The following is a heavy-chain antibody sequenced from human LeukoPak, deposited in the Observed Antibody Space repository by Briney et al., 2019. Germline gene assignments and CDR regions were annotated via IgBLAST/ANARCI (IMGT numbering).Heavy chain of an antibody. J-gene: IGHJ4*02. D-gene: IGHD1-26*01. CDR3: ARWRQGVGFDY. CDR2: IYHSEST. Sequence: SETLSLTCAVSGYSISSGYYWGWIRQPPGEGLEWIGSIYHSESTYYNPSLKSRVTISVDTSKNQFSLKLSSVTAADTAVYYCARWRQGVGFDYWGQGTLVTVSS. V-gene: IGHV4-38-2*01. CDR1: GYSISSGYY.